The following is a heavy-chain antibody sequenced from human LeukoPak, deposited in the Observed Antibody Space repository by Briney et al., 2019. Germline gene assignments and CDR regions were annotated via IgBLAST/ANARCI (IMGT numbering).Heavy chain of an antibody. Sequence: TSETLSLTCTVSGGSISSGGYYWSWIRQPPGKGLEWIGYIYHSGSTYYNPSLKSRVTISVDRSKNQFSLKLSSVTAADTAVYYCASSLYLSYYYYMDVWGKGTTVTVSS. CDR3: ASSLYLSYYYYMDV. CDR2: IYHSGST. CDR1: GGSISSGGYY. D-gene: IGHD3-16*02. V-gene: IGHV4-30-2*01. J-gene: IGHJ6*03.